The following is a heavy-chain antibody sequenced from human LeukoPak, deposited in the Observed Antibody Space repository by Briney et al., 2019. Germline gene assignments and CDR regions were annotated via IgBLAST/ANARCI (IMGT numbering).Heavy chain of an antibody. CDR1: GGSFSGYY. V-gene: IGHV4-34*01. CDR2: INHSGST. Sequence: SETLSLTCAVYGGSFSGYYWSWIRQPPGKGLEWIGEINHSGSTNYNPSLKSRVTISVDTSKNQFSLRLSSVTAADTAVYYCARGSSGWSHYYYYYYMDVWGKGTTATVSS. D-gene: IGHD6-19*01. CDR3: ARGSSGWSHYYYYYYMDV. J-gene: IGHJ6*03.